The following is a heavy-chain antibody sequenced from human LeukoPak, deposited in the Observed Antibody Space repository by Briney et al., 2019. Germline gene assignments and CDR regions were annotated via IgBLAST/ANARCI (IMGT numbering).Heavy chain of an antibody. CDR3: AKEVGYSYGYRYGMDV. Sequence: PGGSLRLSCAGSGFTFSTYAMSWVRQAPGKGLEWVSPISGSGGTTYYADSVKGRFTISRDNSKNTLYLQMNSLRAEDTAVYYCAKEVGYSYGYRYGMDVWGQGTTVTVSS. CDR1: GFTFSTYA. D-gene: IGHD5-18*01. V-gene: IGHV3-23*01. J-gene: IGHJ6*02. CDR2: ISGSGGTT.